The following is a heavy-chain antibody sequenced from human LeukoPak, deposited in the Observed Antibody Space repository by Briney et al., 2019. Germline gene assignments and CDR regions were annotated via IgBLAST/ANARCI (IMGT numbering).Heavy chain of an antibody. D-gene: IGHD4-17*01. CDR2: ISADNGDT. J-gene: IGHJ6*02. CDR1: GYTFTNYG. V-gene: IGHV1-18*01. CDR3: ARAPSADYGDYDGGMDV. Sequence: ASVKVSCKTSGYTFTNYGIFWVRQAPGQGLEWMGWISADNGDTNYAQKFQGRVTMTRDTSTTTAYMDLRSLRSDDTAVYYCARAPSADYGDYDGGMDVWGQGTTVTVSS.